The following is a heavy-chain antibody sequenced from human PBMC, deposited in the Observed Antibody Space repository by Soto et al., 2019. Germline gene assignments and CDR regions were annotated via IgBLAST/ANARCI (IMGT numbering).Heavy chain of an antibody. V-gene: IGHV3-23*01. D-gene: IGHD6-19*01. Sequence: GGSLRLSCAASGFTFSSYAMSWVRQAPGKGLEWVSAISGSGGSTYYADSVKGRFTISRDNSKNTLYLQMNSLRAEDTAVYYCAKSRYSSGWYYYGMDVWGRGTTVTVSS. CDR1: GFTFSSYA. CDR3: AKSRYSSGWYYYGMDV. J-gene: IGHJ6*02. CDR2: ISGSGGST.